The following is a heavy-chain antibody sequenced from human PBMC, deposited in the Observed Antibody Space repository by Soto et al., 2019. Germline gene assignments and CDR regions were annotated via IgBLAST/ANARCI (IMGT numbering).Heavy chain of an antibody. CDR3: AKDRGGYYYGSGSSPLLDY. Sequence: GGSLRLSCAASGFTFSSYGMHWVRQAPGKGLEWVAVISYDGSTKYYADSVKGRFTISRDNSKNTLYLQMNSLRAEDTAVYYCAKDRGGYYYGSGSSPLLDYWGQGTLVTVSS. J-gene: IGHJ4*02. D-gene: IGHD3-10*01. CDR1: GFTFSSYG. V-gene: IGHV3-30*18. CDR2: ISYDGSTK.